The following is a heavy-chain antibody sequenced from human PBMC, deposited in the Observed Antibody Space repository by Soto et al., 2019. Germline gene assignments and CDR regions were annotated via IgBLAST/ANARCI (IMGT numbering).Heavy chain of an antibody. CDR1: GGSLTGYY. J-gene: IGHJ4*02. CDR3: ARGQEGIVATH. CDR2: IKDGGVT. D-gene: IGHD5-12*01. V-gene: IGHV4-34*01. Sequence: QVHLQQWGAGLLKPSETLSLTCAVNGGSLTGYYWSWIRQPPGKGLEWIGEIKDGGVTNYSPSLKGRVTMSADTSKNQFSLKLNSGTAADTAVYYCARGQEGIVATHWDQGTLVTVSS.